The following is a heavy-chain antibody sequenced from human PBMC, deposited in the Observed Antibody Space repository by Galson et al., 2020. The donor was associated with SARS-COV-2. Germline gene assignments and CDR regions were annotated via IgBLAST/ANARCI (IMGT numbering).Heavy chain of an antibody. CDR3: ARLRYYDVLTGYIVDV. V-gene: IGHV1-2*02. J-gene: IGHJ6*02. CDR1: GYTFTDYY. Sequence: ASVKVSCKASGYTFTDYYIHWVRQAPGQGLEWMGWINPKSGGKNYAQKFEGRVTMTRDTSITKAYMELSRLRADDTAVYYCARLRYYDVLTGYIVDVWGQGTMVTVSS. D-gene: IGHD3-9*01. CDR2: INPKSGGK.